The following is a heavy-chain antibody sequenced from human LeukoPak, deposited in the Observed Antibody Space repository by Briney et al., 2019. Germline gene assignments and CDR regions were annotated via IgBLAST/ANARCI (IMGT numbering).Heavy chain of an antibody. D-gene: IGHD2-2*01. CDR3: ARAGRSTSWGGDYYCYMDV. Sequence: SSEALSLTCTVPGGSISSYYWSWIRQPAGKGLEWIGRVYTSGSPNYKPSLKSRVTMSIDTAKNQFSLKLSSATAAYTSVYYYARAGRSTSWGGDYYCYMDVWGKETTVTVSS. J-gene: IGHJ6*03. V-gene: IGHV4-4*07. CDR1: GGSISSYY. CDR2: VYTSGSP.